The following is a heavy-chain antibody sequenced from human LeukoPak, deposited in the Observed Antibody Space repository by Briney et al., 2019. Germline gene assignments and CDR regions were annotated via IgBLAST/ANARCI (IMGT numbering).Heavy chain of an antibody. CDR3: ARVGLFYGGNSDFDY. Sequence: ASVKVSCKASGYTFTSYAMHWVRQAPGQRLEWMGWISAYNGNTNYAQKLQGRVTMTTDTSTSTAYMELRSLRSDDTAVYYCARVGLFYGGNSDFDYWGQGTLVTVSS. J-gene: IGHJ4*02. CDR2: ISAYNGNT. V-gene: IGHV1-18*01. CDR1: GYTFTSYA. D-gene: IGHD4-23*01.